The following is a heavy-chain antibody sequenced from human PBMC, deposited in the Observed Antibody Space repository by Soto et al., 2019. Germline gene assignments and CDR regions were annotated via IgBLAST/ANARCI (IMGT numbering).Heavy chain of an antibody. CDR3: ARGGRIVDTGIGYYYYHAMDV. CDR1: GYTFTSYY. J-gene: IGHJ6*02. V-gene: IGHV1-46*01. CDR2: FNPTGDTA. D-gene: IGHD5-18*01. Sequence: QVQLVQSGDEVKKPGASVKASCKASGYTFTSYYIHWVRQAPGQGLEWMGIFNPTGDTASYAQKLQGRVTMTRDTSTGTAYMELGSLRSEDTAVYYCARGGRIVDTGIGYYYYHAMDVWGQGTTVTVS.